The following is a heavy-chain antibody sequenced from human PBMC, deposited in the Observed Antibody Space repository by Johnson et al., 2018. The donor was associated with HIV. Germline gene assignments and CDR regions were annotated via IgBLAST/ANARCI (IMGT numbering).Heavy chain of an antibody. J-gene: IGHJ3*02. Sequence: VQLVESGGGVVQPGGSLRLSCAASGFTFSTYGMHWVRQAPGKGLEWVTLISDDGSNKYYADSVKGRFTISRDNSRNTLYLQMNSLRAEDTAVYFCVREQWLVRRADAFDIWGQGTMVTVSS. CDR2: ISDDGSNK. V-gene: IGHV3-30*19. CDR1: GFTFSTYG. CDR3: VREQWLVRRADAFDI. D-gene: IGHD6-19*01.